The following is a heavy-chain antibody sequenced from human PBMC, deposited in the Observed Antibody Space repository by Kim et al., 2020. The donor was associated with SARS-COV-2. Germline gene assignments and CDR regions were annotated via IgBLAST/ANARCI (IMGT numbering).Heavy chain of an antibody. CDR1: GYTFTSYA. J-gene: IGHJ4*02. CDR3: ARDPYCSSTSCYAHFDY. D-gene: IGHD2-2*01. V-gene: IGHV7-4-1*02. CDR2: INTNTGNP. Sequence: ASVKVSCKASGYTFTSYAMNWVRQAPGQGLEWMGWINTNTGNPTYAQGFTGRFVFSLDTSVSTAYLQISSLKAEDTAVYYCARDPYCSSTSCYAHFDYWGQGTLVTVSS.